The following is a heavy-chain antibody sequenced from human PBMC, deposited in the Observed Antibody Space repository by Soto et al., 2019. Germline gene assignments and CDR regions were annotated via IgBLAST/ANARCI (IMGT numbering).Heavy chain of an antibody. D-gene: IGHD3-22*01. Sequence: PGGSLRLSCAASGFTFSSYAMSWVRQAPGKGLEWVSAISGSGGSTYYADSVKGRFTISRDNSKNTLYLQMNSLRAEDTAVYYCARITMIVVVITCAFDIWGQGTMVTVSS. CDR2: ISGSGGST. V-gene: IGHV3-23*01. J-gene: IGHJ3*02. CDR1: GFTFSSYA. CDR3: ARITMIVVVITCAFDI.